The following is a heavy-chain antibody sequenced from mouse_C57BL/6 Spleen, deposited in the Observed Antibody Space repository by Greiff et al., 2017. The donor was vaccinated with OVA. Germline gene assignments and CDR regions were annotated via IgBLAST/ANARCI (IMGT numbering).Heavy chain of an antibody. CDR2: INPNNGGT. D-gene: IGHD2-1*01. CDR1: GYTFTDYY. Sequence: VQLQQSGPELVKPGASVKISCKASGYTFTDYYMNWVKQSHGKSLEWIGDINPNNGGTSYNQKFKGKATLTVDKSSSTAYMELRSLTSEDSAVYYCARKEDYDGNYDYAMDYWGQGTSVTVST. CDR3: ARKEDYDGNYDYAMDY. V-gene: IGHV1-26*01. J-gene: IGHJ4*01.